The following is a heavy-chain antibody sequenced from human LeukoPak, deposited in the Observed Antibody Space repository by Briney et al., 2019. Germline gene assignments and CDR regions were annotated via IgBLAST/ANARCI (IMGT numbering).Heavy chain of an antibody. D-gene: IGHD3-22*01. CDR3: ARDATKGYYDSSRSRWNWFDP. CDR1: GFTFSSYW. Sequence: GGSLRLSCAASGFTFSSYWMHWVRQAPGKGLVWVSRINSDGSSTSYADSVKGRFTISRDNAKNTLYLQMNSLRAEDTAVYYCARDATKGYYDSSRSRWNWFDPWGQGTLVTVSS. J-gene: IGHJ5*02. CDR2: INSDGSST. V-gene: IGHV3-74*01.